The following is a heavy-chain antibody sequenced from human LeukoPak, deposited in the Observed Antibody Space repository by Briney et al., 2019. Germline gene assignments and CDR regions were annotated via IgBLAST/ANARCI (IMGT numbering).Heavy chain of an antibody. V-gene: IGHV1-69*05. J-gene: IGHJ5*02. D-gene: IGHD5-18*01. CDR1: GGTFSSYA. Sequence: ASVKVSCKASGGTFSSYAISWVRQAPGQGLEWMGGIIPIFGTANYAQKFQGRVTITTDESTSTAYMELSSLRSEDTAVYYCARNLWDTAMVEANWFDPWGQGTLVTVSS. CDR3: ARNLWDTAMVEANWFDP. CDR2: IIPIFGTA.